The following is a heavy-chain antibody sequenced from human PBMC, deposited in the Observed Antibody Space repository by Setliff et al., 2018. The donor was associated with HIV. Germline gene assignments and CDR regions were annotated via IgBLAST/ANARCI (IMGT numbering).Heavy chain of an antibody. D-gene: IGHD3-10*01. CDR3: ANSYSASGNYHYYDYLDV. V-gene: IGHV3-23*01. CDR1: GFTFSSYA. Sequence: GGSLRLSCAASGFTFSSYAMSWVRQTPEKGLEWVSIITSGGSTYYADSAKGRFIISRDNSQNTLYLQMNSLRIEDSGAYYCANSYSASGNYHYYDYLDVWGKGTTVTVSS. J-gene: IGHJ6*03. CDR2: ITSGGST.